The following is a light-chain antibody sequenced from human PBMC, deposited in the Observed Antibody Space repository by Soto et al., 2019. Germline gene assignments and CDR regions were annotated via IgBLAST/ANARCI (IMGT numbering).Light chain of an antibody. CDR1: SGHSSYA. CDR2: LNSDGSH. Sequence: QLVLTQSPSASASLGASVTLTCTLSSGHSSYAIAWHQQQPEKGPRYLMKLNSDGSHSKGDGIPDRFSGSSSAADRYLTSSSLQSEDEADYYCQTWGSASLFGGGTKLTVL. CDR3: QTWGSASL. J-gene: IGLJ2*01. V-gene: IGLV4-69*01.